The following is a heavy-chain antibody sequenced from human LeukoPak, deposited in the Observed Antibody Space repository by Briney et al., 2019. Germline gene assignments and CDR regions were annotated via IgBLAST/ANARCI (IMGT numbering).Heavy chain of an antibody. V-gene: IGHV4-61*02. CDR3: ARVTSGYYTTDAFDI. Sequence: SQTLSLTCTVSGGSISSGSYYWSWIRQPAGRGLEWIGRIYTSGNINYNPSLKRRATISLDTSKNQFSLRLSSVTAADTAVYYCARVTSGYYTTDAFDIWGQGTMVTVSS. CDR1: GGSISSGSYY. D-gene: IGHD3-3*01. J-gene: IGHJ3*02. CDR2: IYTSGNI.